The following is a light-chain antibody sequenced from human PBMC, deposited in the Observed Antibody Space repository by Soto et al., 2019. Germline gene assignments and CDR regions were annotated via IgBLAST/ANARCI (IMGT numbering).Light chain of an antibody. V-gene: IGKV3-11*01. CDR2: DAS. J-gene: IGKJ5*01. Sequence: EIVLTQSPATLSLSPGERATLSCMASESVSSYLACYQQKPGQAPRLLIYDASNRATGIPARFSGSGSGTEFTLTISSLQSEDFAVYYCQQYNNWPPITFGQGTRLEIK. CDR1: ESVSSY. CDR3: QQYNNWPPIT.